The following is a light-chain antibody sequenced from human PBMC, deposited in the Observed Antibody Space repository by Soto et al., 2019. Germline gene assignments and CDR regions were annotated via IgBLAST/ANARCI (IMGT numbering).Light chain of an antibody. CDR2: DAS. J-gene: IGKJ4*01. CDR1: QDFSNF. CDR3: QQLYSFPLT. V-gene: IGKV1-9*01. Sequence: DIQLTQSPSFLSASIGDRVTITCRASQDFSNFLAWYQQKPGRAPKLLMYDASTLQSGVPSRFSGSGSGTEFTLKISSLQPEDVATYYCQQLYSFPLTFGGGTKVDIK.